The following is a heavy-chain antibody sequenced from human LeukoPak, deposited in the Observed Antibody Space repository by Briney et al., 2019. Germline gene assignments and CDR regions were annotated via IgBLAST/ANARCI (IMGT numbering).Heavy chain of an antibody. Sequence: PGGSLRLSCAASGFNFNNYGLIWVRQAPGKGLEWVSAISNDGGGTQYADFVEGRFTISRDNSENTLFLQMSSLRAEDTALYYCAKGSSGYFADLWGQGTLVTVSS. V-gene: IGHV3-23*01. D-gene: IGHD3-22*01. CDR1: GFNFNNYG. CDR2: ISNDGGGT. J-gene: IGHJ5*02. CDR3: AKGSSGYFADL.